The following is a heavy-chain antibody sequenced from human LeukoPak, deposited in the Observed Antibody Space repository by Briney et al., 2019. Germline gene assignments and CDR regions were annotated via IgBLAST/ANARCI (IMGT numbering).Heavy chain of an antibody. J-gene: IGHJ5*02. CDR1: GFTFSHYG. V-gene: IGHV3-30*02. D-gene: IGHD3-10*01. Sequence: GGSLRLSCAASGFTFSHYGMHWVRQVPGKGLEWVAFIRYDGSDKYYADSVKGRFMISRDNSKNTLYLQMNSLRTEDTAVYYCAKDLMRDTWFGESWGQGTLVTVSS. CDR2: IRYDGSDK. CDR3: AKDLMRDTWFGES.